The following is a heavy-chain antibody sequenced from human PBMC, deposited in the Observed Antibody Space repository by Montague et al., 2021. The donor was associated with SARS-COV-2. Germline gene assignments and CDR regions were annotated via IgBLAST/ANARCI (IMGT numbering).Heavy chain of an antibody. CDR2: IYYSGTA. V-gene: IGHV4-59*08. J-gene: IGHJ5*02. CDR1: GGSISTYY. Sequence: SETLSLTCTVSGGSISTYYWSWIRQPPGKGLEWIGYIYYSGTANYNPSLKSRVTISVDTSKNQFSLKVRSVTAADTAVYYCARLVGGRETRIDPWGQGTLVTVSS. D-gene: IGHD3-10*01. CDR3: ARLVGGRETRIDP.